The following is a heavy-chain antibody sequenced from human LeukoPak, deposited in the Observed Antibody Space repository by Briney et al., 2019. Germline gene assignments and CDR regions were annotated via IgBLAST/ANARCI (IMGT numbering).Heavy chain of an antibody. D-gene: IGHD4-17*01. J-gene: IGHJ6*02. CDR2: IIPMSGTT. V-gene: IGHV1-69*13. CDR1: GGTFSTNL. Sequence: SVKVSCKASGGTFSTNLISWVRQAPGQGLEWMGGIIPMSGTTNYAQKLQGRVTIIADESTTTAYMEVSSLRSEDTAVYYCARDSPMLTKVDYGMDVWGQGTTVTVSS. CDR3: ARDSPMLTKVDYGMDV.